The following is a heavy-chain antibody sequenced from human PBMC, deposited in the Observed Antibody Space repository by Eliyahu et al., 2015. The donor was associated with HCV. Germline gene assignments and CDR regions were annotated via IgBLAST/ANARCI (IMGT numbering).Heavy chain of an antibody. Sequence: EVQLVESGGXLVQPGGSLXXXCAASGFTFRXYWMYWVRQAPGMGLVWVSRINWDGGITGYADSVKGRFTVSRDNAKNTLDLQMNNLRVDDTAVYFCARGSDSWGQGTVVTVSS. CDR2: INWDGGIT. CDR1: GFTFRXYW. V-gene: IGHV3-74*01. J-gene: IGHJ4*02. CDR3: ARGSDS.